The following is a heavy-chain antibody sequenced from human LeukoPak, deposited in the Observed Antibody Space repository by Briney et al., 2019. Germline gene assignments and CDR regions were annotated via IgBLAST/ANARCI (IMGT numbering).Heavy chain of an antibody. CDR1: GYSISSGYY. CDR3: ARRRGSYTRYYYYMDV. CDR2: IYHSGST. Sequence: ASETLSLTCTVSGYSISSGYYWGWIRQPPGKGLEWIGSIYHSGSTYYNPSLKSRVTISVDTSKNQFSLKLSSVTAADTAVYYCARRRGSYTRYYYYMDVWGKGTTVTISS. D-gene: IGHD1-26*01. J-gene: IGHJ6*03. V-gene: IGHV4-38-2*02.